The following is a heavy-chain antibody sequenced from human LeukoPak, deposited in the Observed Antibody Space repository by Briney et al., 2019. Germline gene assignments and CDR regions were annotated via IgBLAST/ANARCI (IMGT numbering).Heavy chain of an antibody. CDR1: GLTFSTYW. D-gene: IGHD3-22*01. V-gene: IGHV3-74*01. CDR2: INFDGSLA. J-gene: IGHJ2*01. Sequence: PGGSLRLSCTASGLTFSTYWLHWVRQAPGKGLVWVSQINFDGSLASYTDSVKGRFTISRDNAKNTVYLQMNSLGTEDTAVYYCVNGHYDSRMYFDLWGRGALVTVSS. CDR3: VNGHYDSRMYFDL.